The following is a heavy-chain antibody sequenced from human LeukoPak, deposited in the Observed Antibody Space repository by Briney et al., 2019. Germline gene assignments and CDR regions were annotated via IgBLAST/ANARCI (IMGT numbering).Heavy chain of an antibody. CDR2: IYYSGST. J-gene: IGHJ4*02. D-gene: IGHD4-17*01. Sequence: SETLSLTCTVSGGSISSSSDYWGWIRQPPGKGLEWIGSIYYSGSTYYNPSLKSRVTISVDTSKNQFSLTLSSVTAADTAVYYCARRVYGAVEGFDYWGQGTLVTVSS. CDR3: ARRVYGAVEGFDY. V-gene: IGHV4-39*01. CDR1: GGSISSSSDY.